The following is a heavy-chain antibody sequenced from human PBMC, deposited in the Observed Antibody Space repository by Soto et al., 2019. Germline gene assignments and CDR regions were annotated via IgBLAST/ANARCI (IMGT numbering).Heavy chain of an antibody. J-gene: IGHJ4*02. Sequence: GGSLRRSCVASGCAFCGDWMSWVRQAPGKGLEWMANIKQEGSKAQYVESGRGRCTIYRDNSKSSVYLQMNSLRDEATALYYCARDFYGGFSYGPGDSWGQGTLVTVSS. CDR2: IKQEGSKA. D-gene: IGHD2-15*01. CDR3: ARDFYGGFSYGPGDS. CDR1: GCAFCGDW. V-gene: IGHV3-7*01.